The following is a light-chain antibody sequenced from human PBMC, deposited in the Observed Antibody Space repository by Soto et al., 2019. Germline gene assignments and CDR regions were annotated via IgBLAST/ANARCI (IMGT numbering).Light chain of an antibody. V-gene: IGKV1-5*03. CDR2: RAS. Sequence: DIQRTQSPFTLSASVGDRVTITCRASQSINTWLAWYQQKPGKAPKLLIYRASTLESGVPSRFSGSGSGTEFTLTISSLQSDDFATYYCQQYETDWWTFGQGTKVDIK. CDR1: QSINTW. J-gene: IGKJ1*01. CDR3: QQYETDWWT.